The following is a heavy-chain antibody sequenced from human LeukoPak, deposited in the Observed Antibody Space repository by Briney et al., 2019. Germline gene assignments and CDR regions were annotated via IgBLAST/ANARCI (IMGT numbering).Heavy chain of an antibody. CDR3: ARNTWFGASSARPRGPNWFDP. D-gene: IGHD3-10*01. V-gene: IGHV4-4*07. Sequence: KPSETLSLTCTVSGGSISSYYWSWIRQPAGKGLEWIGRIYTSGSTNYNPSRKSRVTMSVDTFKNQFSLKLSSVTAADTAVYYCARNTWFGASSARPRGPNWFDPWGQGTLVTVSS. J-gene: IGHJ5*02. CDR2: IYTSGST. CDR1: GGSISSYY.